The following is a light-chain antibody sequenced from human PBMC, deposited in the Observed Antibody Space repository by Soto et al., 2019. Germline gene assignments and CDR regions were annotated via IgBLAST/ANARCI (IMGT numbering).Light chain of an antibody. CDR3: SSYAGSNNPVI. CDR1: SSDVGGYNY. Sequence: QSVLTQPPSASGSPGQSVTISCTGTSSDVGGYNYVSWYQHHPGKAPKLMIYEVTKRPSGVPDRFSGSKSGNTASLTVSGLQAEDEAAYYCSSYAGSNNPVIFGGGTKLTVL. V-gene: IGLV2-8*01. CDR2: EVT. J-gene: IGLJ2*01.